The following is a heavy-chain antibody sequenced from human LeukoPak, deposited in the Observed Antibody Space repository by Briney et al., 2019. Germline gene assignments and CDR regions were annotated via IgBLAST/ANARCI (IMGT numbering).Heavy chain of an antibody. CDR3: ASRYDPSYYDSSGYYF. CDR1: GGSFSGYY. V-gene: IGHV4-34*01. CDR2: INHSGST. D-gene: IGHD3-22*01. Sequence: SETLSLTCAVYGGSFSGYYWSWIRQPPGTGLEWIGEINHSGSTNYNPSLKSRVTISVGTSKNQFSLKLSSVTAADTAVYYCASRYDPSYYDSSGYYFLGQGTLVTVSS. J-gene: IGHJ4*02.